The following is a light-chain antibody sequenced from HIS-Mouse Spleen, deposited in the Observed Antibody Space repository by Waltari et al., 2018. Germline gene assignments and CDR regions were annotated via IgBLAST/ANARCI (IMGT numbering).Light chain of an antibody. CDR2: EDN. Sequence: NFMLTQPHSVSESPGKTVTISCTGSSGSIASNYVQWYQQRPGSAPTTVIYEDNQRPSGVHDRFSGSIDSSSNSASLTISGLKTEDEADYYCQSYDSSNSWVFGGGTKLTVL. CDR1: SGSIASNY. J-gene: IGLJ3*02. CDR3: QSYDSSNSWV. V-gene: IGLV6-57*02.